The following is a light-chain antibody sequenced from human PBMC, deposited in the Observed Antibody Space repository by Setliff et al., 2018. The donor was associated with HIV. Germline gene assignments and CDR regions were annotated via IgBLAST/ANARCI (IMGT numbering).Light chain of an antibody. CDR3: CSYAGSYTPVI. Sequence: QSALTQPRSVSGSPGQSVTISCTGTSSDVGSYNYVSWYQQHPGKAPKLMIYDVTKRPSGVPDRFSGSKSGNTASLTISGLQAEGEADYYCCSYAGSYTPVIFGGGT. CDR2: DVT. V-gene: IGLV2-11*01. J-gene: IGLJ2*01. CDR1: SSDVGSYNY.